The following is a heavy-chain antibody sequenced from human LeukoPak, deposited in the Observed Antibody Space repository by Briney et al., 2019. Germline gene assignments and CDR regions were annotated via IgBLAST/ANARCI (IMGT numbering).Heavy chain of an antibody. D-gene: IGHD3-3*01. V-gene: IGHV3-30*02. Sequence: GGSLRLSCAASGFTFSNSGMHWVRQAPGRGLEWVAFIRFDGSSKFYTDSVKGRFTISRDNSKSTLNLQMNSLRAEDTAVYYCAKADVLRFLEWLPAPSSRVNYFDYWGQGTLVTVSS. CDR1: GFTFSNSG. J-gene: IGHJ4*02. CDR2: IRFDGSSK. CDR3: AKADVLRFLEWLPAPSSRVNYFDY.